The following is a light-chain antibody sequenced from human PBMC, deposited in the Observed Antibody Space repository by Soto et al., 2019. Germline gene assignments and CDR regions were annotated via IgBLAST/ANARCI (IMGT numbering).Light chain of an antibody. V-gene: IGKV1-12*01. Sequence: DIQMTQSPSSVSASVGDRVTITCRASQGISSWLAWYQQKPGKASNLLSYSASSLQSGVPSRFSGSGSGTDFTLTISSLQPVDFGAFYCQQANSVPFTFGQGTKLEIK. CDR2: SAS. CDR3: QQANSVPFT. CDR1: QGISSW. J-gene: IGKJ2*01.